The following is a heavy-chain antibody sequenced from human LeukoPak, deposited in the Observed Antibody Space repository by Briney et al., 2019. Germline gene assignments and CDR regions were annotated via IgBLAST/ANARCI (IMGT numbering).Heavy chain of an antibody. CDR2: TTSSGSTN. D-gene: IGHD5/OR15-5a*01. CDR1: GFTFSNYE. CDR3: ARETLELDA. V-gene: IGHV3-48*03. Sequence: GRSLRLSCAASGFTFSNYEMNWVRQAPGKGLEWISYTTSSGSTNYYADSVKGRFTISRDNAKSSLYLQMHSLRAEDTAVYYCARETLELDAWGQGTLATVSA. J-gene: IGHJ5*02.